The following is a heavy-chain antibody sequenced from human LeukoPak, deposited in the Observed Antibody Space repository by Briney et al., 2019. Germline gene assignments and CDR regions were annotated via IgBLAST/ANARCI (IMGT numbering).Heavy chain of an antibody. J-gene: IGHJ5*02. CDR2: INPNSGGR. V-gene: IGHV1-2*02. CDR1: GYTFTGYY. D-gene: IGHD2-2*01. CDR3: ARGGLMGYCISTSCWNWFDP. Sequence: GASVKVSCKASGYTFTGYYMHWVRQAPGQALEWMGWINPNSGGRNYAQKLQGRVIMTRDTSISTAYMELSRLRSDDTAVYYCARGGLMGYCISTSCWNWFDPWGQGTLVTVSS.